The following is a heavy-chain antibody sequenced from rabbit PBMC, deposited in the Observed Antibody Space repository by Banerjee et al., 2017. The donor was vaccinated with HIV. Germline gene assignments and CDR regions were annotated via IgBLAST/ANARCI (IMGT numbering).Heavy chain of an antibody. Sequence: QEQLVESGGDLVKPGASLTLTCTASGFSFSSSYYMCWVRQAPGKGLEWSACIHTDSSGTTRYASWAKGRFTISKTTSTTVTLQLNSLTAADTATYFCARDINTSFKLWGPGTLVTVS. J-gene: IGHJ4*01. CDR3: ARDINTSFKL. CDR1: GFSFSSSYY. D-gene: IGHD1-1*01. CDR2: IHTDSSGTT. V-gene: IGHV1S45*01.